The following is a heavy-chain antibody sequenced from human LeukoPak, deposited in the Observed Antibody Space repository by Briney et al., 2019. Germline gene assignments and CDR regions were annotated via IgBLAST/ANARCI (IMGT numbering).Heavy chain of an antibody. CDR3: AGGGEWLVPNWFDP. CDR1: GFTFDDYA. CDR2: ISGDGGST. J-gene: IGHJ5*02. Sequence: GGPLRLSCAASGFTFDDYAMHWVRQAPGKGLEWVSLISGDGGSTYYADSVKGRFTISRDNSKNSLYLQMNSLRTEDTALYYCAGGGEWLVPNWFDPWGQGTLVTVSS. D-gene: IGHD6-19*01. V-gene: IGHV3-43*02.